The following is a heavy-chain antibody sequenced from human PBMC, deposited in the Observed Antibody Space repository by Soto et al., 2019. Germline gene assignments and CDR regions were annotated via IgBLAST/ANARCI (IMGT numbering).Heavy chain of an antibody. J-gene: IGHJ6*02. CDR3: ARDGQANWNYAIYYYGMDV. D-gene: IGHD1-7*01. Sequence: EVQLVESGGGLIQPGGSLKLSCAASGFTVSSNYMSWVRQAPGKGLEWVSVIYSGGSTYYADSVKGRFTISRDNSKNTLYLQTNSLRAEDTAVYYCARDGQANWNYAIYYYGMDVWCQGTTFTVSS. CDR1: GFTVSSNY. V-gene: IGHV3-53*01. CDR2: IYSGGST.